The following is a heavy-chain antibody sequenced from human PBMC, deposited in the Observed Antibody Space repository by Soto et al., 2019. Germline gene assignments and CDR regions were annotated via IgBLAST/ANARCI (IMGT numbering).Heavy chain of an antibody. V-gene: IGHV3-23*01. CDR3: ATRGPQYYFDS. CDR1: GFTFSSYA. D-gene: IGHD3-16*01. J-gene: IGHJ4*02. CDR2: ISGSGGST. Sequence: EVPLLESGGGLVQPGGSLRLSCAASGFTFSSYAMSWVRQAPGKGLEWVSAISGSGGSTYYADSVKGRFTISRDSSKSTLFLQMNSLRAEDTAVYYCATRGPQYYFDSWGQGTLVTVSS.